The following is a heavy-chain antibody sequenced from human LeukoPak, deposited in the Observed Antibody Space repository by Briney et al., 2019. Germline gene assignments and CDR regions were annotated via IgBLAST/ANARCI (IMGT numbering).Heavy chain of an antibody. Sequence: SETLSLTCTVSGDSISSYFWSWIRQPPGKALEWIGYVYYSRSTKYNASLKSRVSISGDTSKNRFSLKLNSVTAADTAVYYCARGWDSSGFSFDYWGRGALVTVSS. CDR2: VYYSRST. CDR3: ARGWDSSGFSFDY. CDR1: GDSISSYF. J-gene: IGHJ4*02. D-gene: IGHD3-22*01. V-gene: IGHV4-59*01.